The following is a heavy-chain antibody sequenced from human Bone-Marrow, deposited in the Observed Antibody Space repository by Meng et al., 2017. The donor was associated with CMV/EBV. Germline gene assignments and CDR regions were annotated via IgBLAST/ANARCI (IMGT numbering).Heavy chain of an antibody. CDR1: GFTFSNAW. J-gene: IGHJ5*02. Sequence: GESLKISCAASGFTFSNAWMSWVRQAPGKGLEWVGRIKSKTDGGTTDYAAPVKGRFTISRDDSKNTLYLQMNSLKTEDTAVYYCTRHTGYCSGGSCYPDDPWGQGTLVTVSS. V-gene: IGHV3-15*01. D-gene: IGHD2-15*01. CDR3: TRHTGYCSGGSCYPDDP. CDR2: IKSKTDGGTT.